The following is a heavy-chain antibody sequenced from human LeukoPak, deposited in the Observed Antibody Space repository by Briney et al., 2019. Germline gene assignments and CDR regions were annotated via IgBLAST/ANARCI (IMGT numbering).Heavy chain of an antibody. CDR1: GGSISSYY. J-gene: IGHJ4*02. Sequence: SETLCLTCTVSGGSISSYYWSWIRQPPGKGLEWIGYIYYSGSTNYNPSLKSRVTISVDTSKNQFSLKLSSVTAADTAVYYCARSSPAMVTYWGQGTLVTVSS. CDR2: IYYSGST. CDR3: ARSSPAMVTY. V-gene: IGHV4-59*01. D-gene: IGHD5-18*01.